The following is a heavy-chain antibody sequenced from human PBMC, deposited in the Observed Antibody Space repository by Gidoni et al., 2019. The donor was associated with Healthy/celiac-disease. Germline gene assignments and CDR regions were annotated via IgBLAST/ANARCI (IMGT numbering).Heavy chain of an antibody. D-gene: IGHD3-3*01. V-gene: IGHV7-4-1*02. CDR3: ARAKGVFWSGYSGEGQVYGMDV. CDR2: INTNTGNP. CDR1: GYTFTSFA. J-gene: IGHJ6*02. Sequence: QVQLVQSGSELKKPGASVKVSCKASGYTFTSFALNWVRQAPGQGLEWMGWINTNTGNPTYAQGFTGRFVFSLDTSVSTAYLQISSLKAEDTAVYYCARAKGVFWSGYSGEGQVYGMDVWGQGTTVTVSS.